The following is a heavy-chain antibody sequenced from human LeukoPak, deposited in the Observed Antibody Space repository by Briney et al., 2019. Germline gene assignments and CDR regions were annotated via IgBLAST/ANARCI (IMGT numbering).Heavy chain of an antibody. CDR3: AGAGGPHSSFDY. CDR2: ISYDGSNK. CDR1: GFTFSSYA. V-gene: IGHV3-30-3*01. D-gene: IGHD6-13*01. Sequence: GGSLRLSCAASGFTFSSYAMHWVRQAPGKRLEWVAVISYDGSNKYYADSVKGRFTISRDNSKNTLYLQMNSLRPEDTAVYYCAGAGGPHSSFDYWGQGTLVTVSS. J-gene: IGHJ4*02.